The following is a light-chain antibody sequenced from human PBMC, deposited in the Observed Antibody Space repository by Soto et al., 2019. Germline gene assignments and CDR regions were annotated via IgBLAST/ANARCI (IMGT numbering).Light chain of an antibody. Sequence: EIVLTQSPGTLSLSPGERATLSCRASQTVSSSYLAWYQQKPGQAPRLLIYGASSRATGIPDRFSGSGSGTDFTLTISRLEPEDFAVYYCQQYGNSRCTCGPGTKVDIK. J-gene: IGKJ3*01. CDR3: QQYGNSRCT. V-gene: IGKV3-20*01. CDR1: QTVSSSY. CDR2: GAS.